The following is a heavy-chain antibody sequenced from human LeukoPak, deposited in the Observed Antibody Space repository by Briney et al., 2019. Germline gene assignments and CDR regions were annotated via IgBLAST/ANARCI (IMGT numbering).Heavy chain of an antibody. CDR3: ARGKGYEPIDY. J-gene: IGHJ4*02. Sequence: GGSLRLFCVAWGFIFRSYEVQWVRQAPGRGLEWVSYIRGSDNTIFYADSVEGRHTIYRHHAENSLYVHMKCLSAEDTAVYYCARGKGYEPIDYWGQGTLVTVSS. V-gene: IGHV3-48*03. D-gene: IGHD5-12*01. CDR1: GFIFRSYE. CDR2: IRGSDNTI.